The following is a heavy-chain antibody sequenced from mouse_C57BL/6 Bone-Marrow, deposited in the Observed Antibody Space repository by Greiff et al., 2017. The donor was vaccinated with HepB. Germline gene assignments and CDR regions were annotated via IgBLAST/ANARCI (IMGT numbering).Heavy chain of an antibody. J-gene: IGHJ4*01. V-gene: IGHV5-15*01. D-gene: IGHD1-1*01. Sequence: EVKLMESGGGLVQPGGSLKLSCAASGFTFSDYGMAWVRQAPRKGPEWVAFISNLAYSIYYADTVTGRFTISRENAKNTLYLEMSSLRSEDTAMYYCARVLAWGSVVATDYAMDYWGQGTSVTVSS. CDR3: ARVLAWGSVVATDYAMDY. CDR1: GFTFSDYG. CDR2: ISNLAYSI.